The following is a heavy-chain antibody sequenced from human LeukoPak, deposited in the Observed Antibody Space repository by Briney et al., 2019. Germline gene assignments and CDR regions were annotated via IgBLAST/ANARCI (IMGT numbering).Heavy chain of an antibody. V-gene: IGHV4-61*01. J-gene: IGHJ6*02. D-gene: IGHD3-3*01. CDR3: ARVSRIRFLEWSPDKYYYGMDV. CDR1: GGSVSSGSYY. CDR2: IYYSGST. Sequence: PSETLSLTCTVSGGSVSSGSYYWSWIRQPPGKGLEWIGYIYYSGSTNYNPSLKSRVTISVDTSKNQFSLKLSSVTAADTAVYYCARVSRIRFLEWSPDKYYYGMDVWGQGTTVTVSS.